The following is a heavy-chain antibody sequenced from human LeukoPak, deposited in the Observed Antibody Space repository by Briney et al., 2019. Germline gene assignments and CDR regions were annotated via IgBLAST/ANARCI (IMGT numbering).Heavy chain of an antibody. V-gene: IGHV3-23*01. J-gene: IGHJ4*02. CDR1: GFTFSSYA. D-gene: IGHD2-2*01. CDR2: ISGSGGST. CDR3: AKDLGYCSSTSCSPFDY. Sequence: PGESLRLSCAASGFTFSSYAMSWVRQAPGKGLEWVSAISGSGGSTYYADSVKGRFTISRDNSKNTLYLQMNSLRAEDTAVYYCAKDLGYCSSTSCSPFDYWGQGTLVTVSS.